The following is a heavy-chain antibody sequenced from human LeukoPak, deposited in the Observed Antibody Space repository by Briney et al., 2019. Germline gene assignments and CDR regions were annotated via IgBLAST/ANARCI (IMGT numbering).Heavy chain of an antibody. CDR3: ARSGYSYGQNFY. J-gene: IGHJ4*02. CDR1: GFSLSTSGVG. CDR2: IYWNDDK. Sequence: SGPTLVKPTQTLTLTCTFSGFSLSTSGVGVGWIRQPPGKALEWLALIYWNDDKRYSPSLKSRLTITKDTSKNQVVLTVTNMDPVDTATYYCARSGYSYGQNFYWGQGTLVTVSS. D-gene: IGHD5-18*01. V-gene: IGHV2-5*01.